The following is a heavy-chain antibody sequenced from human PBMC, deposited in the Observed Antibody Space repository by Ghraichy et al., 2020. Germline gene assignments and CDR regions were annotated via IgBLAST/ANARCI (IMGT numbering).Heavy chain of an antibody. J-gene: IGHJ4*02. CDR3: ARRARTHFDY. CDR2: IYYRGTT. Sequence: SQTLSLTCTASGGSISSNYWDWIRQPPGKGLEWIGSIYYRGTTYFNPSLKSRVTISVDTSKNQFSLKLSSVTAADTAVYYCARRARTHFDYWGQGTLVTVSS. V-gene: IGHV4-39*01. CDR1: GGSISSNY.